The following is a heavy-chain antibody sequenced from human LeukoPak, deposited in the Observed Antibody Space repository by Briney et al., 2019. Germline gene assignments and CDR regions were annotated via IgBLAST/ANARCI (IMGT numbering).Heavy chain of an antibody. J-gene: IGHJ4*02. Sequence: GASVKVSCKASGYTFTRYYMHWVRQAPGQGLEWMGIINPSVGGASYSQKFQGRVTMTRDTSTSTVYMELSSLRSEDTAVYYCARGWEMASKAPFDYWGQGTLVTVSS. CDR3: ARGWEMASKAPFDY. V-gene: IGHV1-46*01. CDR1: GYTFTRYY. CDR2: INPSVGGA. D-gene: IGHD5-24*01.